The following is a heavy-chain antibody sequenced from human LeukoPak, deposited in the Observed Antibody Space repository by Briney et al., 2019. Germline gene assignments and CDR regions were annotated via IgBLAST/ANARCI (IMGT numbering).Heavy chain of an antibody. Sequence: SQTLSLTCAISGDSVSSNSAAWNWIRQSPSRGLEWLGRTYYRSKWYNDYAVSAKSRITINPDTSKNQFSLQLNSVTPEDTAVYYCARGQWLASPRPFDYWGQGTLVTVSS. V-gene: IGHV6-1*01. D-gene: IGHD6-19*01. CDR1: GDSVSSNSAA. J-gene: IGHJ4*02. CDR2: TYYRSKWYN. CDR3: ARGQWLASPRPFDY.